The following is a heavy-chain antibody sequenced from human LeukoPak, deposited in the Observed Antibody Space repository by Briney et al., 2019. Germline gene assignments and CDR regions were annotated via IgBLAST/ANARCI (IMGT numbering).Heavy chain of an antibody. V-gene: IGHV4-59*01. CDR1: GGSISSYY. Sequence: SETLSLTCTVSGGSISSYYWSWIRQPPGKGLEWIGYIYYSGSTNYNPSLKSRVTISVDTSKNQFPLKLSSVTAADTAVYYCARESGKYSSSWYYFDYWGQGTLVTVSS. D-gene: IGHD6-13*01. CDR3: ARESGKYSSSWYYFDY. CDR2: IYYSGST. J-gene: IGHJ4*02.